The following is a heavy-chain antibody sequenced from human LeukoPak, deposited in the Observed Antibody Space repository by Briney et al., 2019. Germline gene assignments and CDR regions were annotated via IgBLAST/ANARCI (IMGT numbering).Heavy chain of an antibody. V-gene: IGHV4-61*02. CDR1: GGSISSGSYY. D-gene: IGHD2-15*01. J-gene: IGHJ3*02. Sequence: PSETLSLTCTVSGGSISSGSYYWSWIRQPAGKGLEWIGRIYTSGSTNYNPSLKSRVTMSVDTSKNQFSLKLSSVTAADTAVYYCARDRWVGRMLRLEVDDAFDIWGQGTMVTVSS. CDR3: ARDRWVGRMLRLEVDDAFDI. CDR2: IYTSGST.